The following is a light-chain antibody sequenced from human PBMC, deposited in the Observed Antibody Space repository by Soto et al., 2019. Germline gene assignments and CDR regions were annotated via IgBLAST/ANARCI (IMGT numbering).Light chain of an antibody. Sequence: DIQMTQSPSSLSASVRDRVTITCQASQDITNYLNWYQQKPGKAPKLLICDESNLEPGVPSRFSGSGSGTDFTFTISSLQPEDIATYYCQQYDNLPFTFGPGTKVDIK. J-gene: IGKJ3*01. CDR1: QDITNY. CDR2: DES. CDR3: QQYDNLPFT. V-gene: IGKV1-33*01.